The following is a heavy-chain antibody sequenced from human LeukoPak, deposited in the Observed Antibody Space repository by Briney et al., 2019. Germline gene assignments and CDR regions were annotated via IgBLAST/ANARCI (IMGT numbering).Heavy chain of an antibody. J-gene: IGHJ4*02. D-gene: IGHD1-26*01. V-gene: IGHV3-48*01. CDR2: ISSSSSTI. CDR1: GFTFSSYS. CDR3: ASGSYYLPDY. Sequence: GGSLRLSCAASGFTFSSYSMNWVRQAPGKGLEWVSYISSSSSTIYYADSVKGRFTISRDNAKNSLYLQMNSLRAEDTAVYYCASGSYYLPDYWGQGTLVTVSS.